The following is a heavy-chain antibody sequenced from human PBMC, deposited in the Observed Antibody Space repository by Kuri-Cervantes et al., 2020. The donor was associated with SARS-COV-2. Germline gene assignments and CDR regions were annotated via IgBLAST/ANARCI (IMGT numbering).Heavy chain of an antibody. Sequence: ASVKVSCKASGYAFTGYYIHWVRQAPGQGLEWMGWINPNSGGTNYAQKFQGWVTMTRDTSINTAYMELSRLRSDDTAVYYCARARVRGVITTYYHYGMDVWGQGTTVTVSS. CDR2: INPNSGGT. CDR3: ARARVRGVITTYYHYGMDV. V-gene: IGHV1-2*04. J-gene: IGHJ6*02. D-gene: IGHD3-10*01. CDR1: GYAFTGYY.